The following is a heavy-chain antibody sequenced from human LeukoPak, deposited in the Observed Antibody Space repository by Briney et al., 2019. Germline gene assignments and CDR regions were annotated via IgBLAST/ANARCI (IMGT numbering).Heavy chain of an antibody. CDR2: TYYRSKWYN. CDR1: GDTVSSKIGA. D-gene: IGHD1-26*01. V-gene: IGHV6-1*01. J-gene: IGHJ5*02. Sequence: SQTLSLTCTISGDTVSSKIGAWNWIRQSPSRVLEWLGRTYYRSKWYNDYAVSVRSPITINPYTSKNQFSLQLDSVTPEDTAVYYCAGGSGDYSSWGQGTLVTVSS. CDR3: AGGSGDYSS.